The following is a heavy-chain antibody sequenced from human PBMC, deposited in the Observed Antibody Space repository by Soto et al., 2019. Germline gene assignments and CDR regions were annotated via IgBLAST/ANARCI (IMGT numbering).Heavy chain of an antibody. J-gene: IGHJ5*02. CDR2: IFYSGNT. V-gene: IGHV4-39*01. CDR1: GDSIGGSNFY. Sequence: PSETLSLTCTVSGDSIGGSNFYWGWLRQPPGKGLEWIGSIFYSGNTYYNPSLKSRVIMSVDTSKNQLFLRLNSVTAADTAVYYCARTGRIAIFGVITEFDPWGPGTLVTVSS. CDR3: ARTGRIAIFGVITEFDP. D-gene: IGHD3-3*01.